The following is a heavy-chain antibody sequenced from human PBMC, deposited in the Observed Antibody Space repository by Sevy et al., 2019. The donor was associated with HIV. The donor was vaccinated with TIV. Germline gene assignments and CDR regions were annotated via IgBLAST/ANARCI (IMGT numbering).Heavy chain of an antibody. CDR3: ARGAGSSNWFDP. J-gene: IGHJ5*02. V-gene: IGHV3-21*01. D-gene: IGHD1-26*01. CDR1: GFTFSSYS. Sequence: GGSLRLSCAASGFTFSSYSMNWVRQAPGKGLEWVSSISSSSSYIYYADSVKGRFTISRDNAKNSLYLQMNSLRAEDTAVYYCARGAGSSNWFDPWGQGTLVIVSS. CDR2: ISSSSSYI.